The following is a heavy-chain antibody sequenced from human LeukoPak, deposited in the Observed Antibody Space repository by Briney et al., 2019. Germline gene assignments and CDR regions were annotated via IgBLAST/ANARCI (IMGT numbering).Heavy chain of an antibody. Sequence: SETLSLTCTVSGGSISSYYWSWIRQPAGKGLEWIGRVYTSGSTNYNPSLKSRVTMSVDTSKNQFSLKLSSVTAAYTAVYYCARDSVPETYHRSGYYHAFDNWGQGTMVTVSS. D-gene: IGHD3-22*01. CDR3: ARDSVPETYHRSGYYHAFDN. CDR2: VYTSGST. J-gene: IGHJ3*02. CDR1: GGSISSYY. V-gene: IGHV4-4*07.